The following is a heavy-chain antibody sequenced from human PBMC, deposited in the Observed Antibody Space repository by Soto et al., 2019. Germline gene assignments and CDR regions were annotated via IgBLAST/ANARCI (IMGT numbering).Heavy chain of an antibody. J-gene: IGHJ6*02. V-gene: IGHV3-30-3*01. CDR1: GFTFSSYA. CDR3: ARAYGYDSRYYYYGMDV. D-gene: IGHD5-12*01. Sequence: GGSLRLSCAASGFTFSSYAMHWVRQAPGKGLEWVAVISYDGSNKYYADSVKGRFTISRENSKNTLYLQMNSLRAEDTAVYYCARAYGYDSRYYYYGMDVWGQGTTVTVSS. CDR2: ISYDGSNK.